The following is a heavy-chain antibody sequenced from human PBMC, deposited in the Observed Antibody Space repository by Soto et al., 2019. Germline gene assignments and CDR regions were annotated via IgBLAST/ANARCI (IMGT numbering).Heavy chain of an antibody. CDR2: INPGGSPA. CDR3: ATGGIYYET. Sequence: GGSLRLSCTVSGFAFRHNYLTWIRQAPGKGLEWLSYINPGGSPAYYADSVKGRFTISTDIAKKSLYLQMDSRRADDTGVYYCATGGIYYETWGQGTLVTVSS. J-gene: IGHJ5*02. CDR1: GFAFRHNY. D-gene: IGHD1-26*01. V-gene: IGHV3-11*01.